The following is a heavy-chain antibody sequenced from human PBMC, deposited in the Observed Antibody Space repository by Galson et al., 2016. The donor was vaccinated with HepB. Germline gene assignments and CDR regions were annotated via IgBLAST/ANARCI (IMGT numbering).Heavy chain of an antibody. CDR1: GGSFSGSY. Sequence: SETLSLTCAVYGGSFSGSYWSWIRQSPGKGLEWIGEVYPGGSPNYSPSLKSRVAISVATSKSQFSLKLRSVTAADTAVYYCARATSRSGFHTDDSWGQGTLVTVSS. J-gene: IGHJ5*01. D-gene: IGHD3-3*01. V-gene: IGHV4-34*01. CDR3: ARATSRSGFHTDDS. CDR2: VYPGGSP.